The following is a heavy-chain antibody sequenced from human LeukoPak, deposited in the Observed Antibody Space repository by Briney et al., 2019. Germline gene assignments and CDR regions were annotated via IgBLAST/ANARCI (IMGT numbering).Heavy chain of an antibody. CDR2: ISGSGGNT. J-gene: IGHJ4*02. V-gene: IGHV3-23*01. D-gene: IGHD3-16*01. CDR1: GFTLSSNA. CDR3: AKGYVYLDQ. Sequence: GGSLRLSCPAYGFTLSSNAMSWARQAPGKGLEWVSEISGSGGNTYYADSVKGRFTISRDNSKNTLSLQMNSLRAEDTAVYYCAKGYVYLDQWGQGTLVTVSS.